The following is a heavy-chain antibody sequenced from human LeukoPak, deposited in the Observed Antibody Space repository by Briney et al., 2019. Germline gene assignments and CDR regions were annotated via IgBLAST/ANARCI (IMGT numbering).Heavy chain of an antibody. CDR1: DDSISSNRYF. J-gene: IGHJ2*01. Sequence: SETLSLTCTISDDSISSNRYFWAWIRQPPGKGLEWIGYIYYSGSTNYNPSLKSRVTISVDTSKNQFSLKLRSVTAADTALYYCARARGTAEYFDLWGRGTLVTVSS. V-gene: IGHV4-61*05. CDR2: IYYSGST. CDR3: ARARGTAEYFDL. D-gene: IGHD1-1*01.